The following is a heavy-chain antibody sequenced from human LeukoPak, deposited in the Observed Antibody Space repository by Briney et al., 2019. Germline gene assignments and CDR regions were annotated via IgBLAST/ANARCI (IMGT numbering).Heavy chain of an antibody. V-gene: IGHV3-11*04. CDR2: ISSRGRTI. CDR3: ARERGRGIAAAGRYYYYYGMDV. J-gene: IGHJ6*04. CDR1: GFTFSDYY. D-gene: IGHD6-13*01. Sequence: PGGSLRLSCAASGFTFSDYYMSWIRQAPGKGLEWVSYISSRGRTIYYADSVKGRFTISRDNSKNTLYLQMNSLRAEDTAVYYCARERGRGIAAAGRYYYYYGMDVWGKGTTVTVSS.